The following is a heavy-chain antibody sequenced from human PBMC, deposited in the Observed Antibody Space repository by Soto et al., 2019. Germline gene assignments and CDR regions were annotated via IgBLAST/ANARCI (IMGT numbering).Heavy chain of an antibody. D-gene: IGHD3-22*01. CDR2: IYWDDDK. CDR1: GFSLSTSGVG. Sequence: QITLKESGPTLVKPTQTLTLTCTFSGFSLSTSGVGVGWIRQPPGKPLEWLALIYWDDDKRYSPSLKSRLTITTDTSKTQVVLTMTNMDPGDTVTYYCAHREYYDSSGYPKKKNWFDPWGQGTLVTVSS. CDR3: AHREYYDSSGYPKKKNWFDP. V-gene: IGHV2-5*02. J-gene: IGHJ5*02.